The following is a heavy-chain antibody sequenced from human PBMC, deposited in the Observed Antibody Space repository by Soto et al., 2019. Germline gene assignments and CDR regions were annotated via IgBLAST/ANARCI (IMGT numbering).Heavy chain of an antibody. CDR1: GFTFNNYD. J-gene: IGHJ6*02. V-gene: IGHV3-13*01. CDR2: IGTGGDT. CDR3: ARGYSRSPGYSGLDV. Sequence: EVQLVESGGGLVQPGGSLRLSCAASGFTFNNYDMHWVRQTTGKGLEWVSMIGTGGDTFYPGSVKGRLTISRENAKNSVYLQMTSLRAGDTAVYYCARGYSRSPGYSGLDVWGQGTTVTVSS. D-gene: IGHD6-13*01.